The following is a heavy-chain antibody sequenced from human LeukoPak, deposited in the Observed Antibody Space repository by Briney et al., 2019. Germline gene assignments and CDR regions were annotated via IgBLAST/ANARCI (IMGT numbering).Heavy chain of an antibody. J-gene: IGHJ6*03. V-gene: IGHV1-69*06. CDR3: ARSLFRFLEWSYRSYYYYMDV. CDR1: GYTFSGYY. CDR2: IIPIFGTV. Sequence: SVKVSCKASGYTFSGYYMHWVRQAPGQGLEWMGGIIPIFGTVNYAQKFQGRVTITADKSTSTAYMELSSLRSEDTAVYYCARSLFRFLEWSYRSYYYYMDVWGKGTTVTVSS. D-gene: IGHD3-3*01.